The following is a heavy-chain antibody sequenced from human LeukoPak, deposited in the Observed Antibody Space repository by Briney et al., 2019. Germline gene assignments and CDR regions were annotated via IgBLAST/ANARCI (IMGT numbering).Heavy chain of an antibody. D-gene: IGHD3-10*01. CDR3: LWFGELSLGY. CDR2: INGNGSST. J-gene: IGHJ4*02. Sequence: GGSLRLSCAASAFTFSSYAMSLVRQAPGQGLEWFSAINGNGSSTYYADSVKCRFTISRDNSKNTLYLQMNSLRAEDTGVYYCLWFGELSLGYWGQGTLVTVSS. V-gene: IGHV3-23*01. CDR1: AFTFSSYA.